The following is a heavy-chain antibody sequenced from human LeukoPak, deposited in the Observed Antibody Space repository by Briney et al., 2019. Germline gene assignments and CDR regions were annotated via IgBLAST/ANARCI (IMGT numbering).Heavy chain of an antibody. V-gene: IGHV1-18*01. D-gene: IGHD6-19*01. Sequence: ASVKVSCKASGYTFTSYAFRWVRQAPGQGLEWMGWISAYNGNTNYAQNLQGRVTMTTDTSTSTAYMELRSLRSDDTAVYYCASPLYSSGWYYPGSYWGQGTLVTVSS. CDR1: GYTFTSYA. J-gene: IGHJ4*02. CDR2: ISAYNGNT. CDR3: ASPLYSSGWYYPGSY.